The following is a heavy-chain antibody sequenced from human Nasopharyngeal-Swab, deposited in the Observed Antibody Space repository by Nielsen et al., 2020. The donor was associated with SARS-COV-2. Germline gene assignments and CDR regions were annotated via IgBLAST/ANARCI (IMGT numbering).Heavy chain of an antibody. D-gene: IGHD1-26*01. Sequence: SLKIACAASGFTFEDYAMHWVRQAPGKGLEWVSGMSWNRGSIGYADSVKGRFTISRDNAKNSLYLQMNSLRAEDTALYYCAKVRSYYDGFYLDYWGQRTLVTVFS. CDR1: GFTFEDYA. V-gene: IGHV3-9*01. J-gene: IGHJ4*02. CDR3: AKVRSYYDGFYLDY. CDR2: MSWNRGSI.